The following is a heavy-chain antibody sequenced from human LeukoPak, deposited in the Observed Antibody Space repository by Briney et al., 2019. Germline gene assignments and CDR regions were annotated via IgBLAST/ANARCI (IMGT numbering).Heavy chain of an antibody. D-gene: IGHD3-22*01. CDR1: GISFSIYG. V-gene: IGHV3-30*18. Sequence: GGSLRLSCAASGISFSIYGMHWVRQAPGKGLEWVAVTSFDGSKNEYAESVKGRFTISRDNSKNTLYLQMNSLRPEDTAVYYCAKLFSHYYDSSGYYPVGGYFDLWGRGSLVTVSS. CDR2: TSFDGSKN. J-gene: IGHJ2*01. CDR3: AKLFSHYYDSSGYYPVGGYFDL.